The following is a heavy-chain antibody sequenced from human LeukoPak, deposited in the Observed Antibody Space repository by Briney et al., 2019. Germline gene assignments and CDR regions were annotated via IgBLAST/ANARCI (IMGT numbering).Heavy chain of an antibody. J-gene: IGHJ3*02. Sequence: ASVKVSCKTSGYTFTTYGINWVRQAPGQGLEWMGWISAYNGNTNYAQKLQGRVTMTTDTSTSTAYMELRSLRSDDTAVYYCARDLYYWYYYDSSGSCAFDIWGQGTMVTVSS. CDR2: ISAYNGNT. CDR1: GYTFTTYG. D-gene: IGHD3-22*01. V-gene: IGHV1-18*01. CDR3: ARDLYYWYYYDSSGSCAFDI.